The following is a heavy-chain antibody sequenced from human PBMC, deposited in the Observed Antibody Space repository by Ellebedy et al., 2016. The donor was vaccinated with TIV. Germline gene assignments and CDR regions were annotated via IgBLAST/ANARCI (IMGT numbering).Heavy chain of an antibody. CDR1: GYSFTGYY. CDR2: IHPSGGRT. V-gene: IGHV1-46*01. CDR3: ARENSSSSNGAYVY. J-gene: IGHJ4*02. D-gene: IGHD6-6*01. Sequence: ASVKVSCXTSGYSFTGYYMHWVRHAPGQGLEWMGLIHPSGGRTSYAQKFQGRVILTRDTSTRTFYMELYSLRSEDTAVYYCARENSSSSNGAYVYWGQGTLVTVSS.